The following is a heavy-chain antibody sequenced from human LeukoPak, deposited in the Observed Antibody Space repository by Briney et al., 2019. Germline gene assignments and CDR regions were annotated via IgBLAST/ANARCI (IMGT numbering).Heavy chain of an antibody. J-gene: IGHJ4*02. V-gene: IGHV1-8*01. CDR3: ARGHPHGYSSSY. CDR1: GYTFTIYD. CDR2: MNPNSGNT. Sequence: GASVKVSCKASGYTFTIYDINWVRQATGQGLEWMGWMNPNSGNTGYAQKFQGRVTMTRNTSISTAYMELSSLRSEDTAVYYCARGHPHGYSSSYWGQGTLVTVSS. D-gene: IGHD6-6*01.